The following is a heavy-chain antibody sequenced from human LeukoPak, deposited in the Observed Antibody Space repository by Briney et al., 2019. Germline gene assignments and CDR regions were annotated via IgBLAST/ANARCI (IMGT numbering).Heavy chain of an antibody. CDR2: IIPIFGTA. Sequence: SVKVSCKASGGTFSSYAISWVRQAPGQGLEWMGGIIPIFGTANYAQKFQGRVTITTDESTSTAYMELSSLRSEDTAVYYCARNRRGRYCSSTSCMVLDYWGQGTLVTVSS. D-gene: IGHD2-2*01. V-gene: IGHV1-69*05. CDR1: GGTFSSYA. CDR3: ARNRRGRYCSSTSCMVLDY. J-gene: IGHJ4*02.